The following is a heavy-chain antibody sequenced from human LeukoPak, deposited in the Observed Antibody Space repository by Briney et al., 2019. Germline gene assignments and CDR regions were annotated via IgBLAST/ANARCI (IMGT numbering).Heavy chain of an antibody. CDR2: ISVYNGNT. Sequence: ASLKVSCKASGYTFTNYGISWLRQAPGQGLEWMAWISVYNGNTNYAQKLQGRVTMTTDTSTSTAYMELRSLRSDDTAVYYCARAQYYYDSSDDDAFDIWGQGTMVTVSS. CDR1: GYTFTNYG. J-gene: IGHJ3*02. CDR3: ARAQYYYDSSDDDAFDI. D-gene: IGHD3-22*01. V-gene: IGHV1-18*01.